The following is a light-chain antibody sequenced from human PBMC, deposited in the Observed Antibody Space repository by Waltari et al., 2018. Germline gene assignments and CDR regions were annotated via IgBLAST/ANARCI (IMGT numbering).Light chain of an antibody. V-gene: IGKV3-20*01. J-gene: IGKJ1*01. CDR3: QHYVRLPAT. CDR1: QGVSRT. CDR2: GAS. Sequence: EIVLTQSPGTLSLSPGERATLSCRASQGVSRTLAWYQQKPGQAPKLLIYGASSRATGIPDRFTGSGSGTDFSLTISSLEPEDFAIYFCQHYVRLPATFGQGTKVEIK.